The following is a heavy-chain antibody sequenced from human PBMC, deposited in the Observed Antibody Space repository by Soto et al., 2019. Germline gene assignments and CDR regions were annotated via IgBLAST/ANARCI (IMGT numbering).Heavy chain of an antibody. Sequence: PGGSLRLSCAASGFTFSSYAMSWVRQAPGKGLEWVSAISGSGGSTYYADSVKGRFTISRDNSKNTLYLQMNSLRAEDTAVYYCDCGGDSGSYYGGVYWGQGTLVTVSS. CDR1: GFTFSSYA. J-gene: IGHJ4*02. CDR2: ISGSGGST. V-gene: IGHV3-23*01. CDR3: DCGGDSGSYYGGVY. D-gene: IGHD1-26*01.